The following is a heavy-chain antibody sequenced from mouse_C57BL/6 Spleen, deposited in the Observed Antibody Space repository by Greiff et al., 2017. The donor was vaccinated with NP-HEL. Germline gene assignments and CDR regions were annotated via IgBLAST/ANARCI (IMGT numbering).Heavy chain of an antibody. CDR2: IYPGSGST. V-gene: IGHV1-55*01. D-gene: IGHD2-3*01. J-gene: IGHJ4*01. Sequence: QVHLPPPGAELVKPGAAGMMSWTASGYTFTSYWITWVKQRPGQGLEWIGDIYPGSGSTNYNEKFKSKATLTVDTSSSTAYMQLSSLTSEDSAVYYCARDDGTGAMDYWGQGTSVTVSS. CDR3: ARDDGTGAMDY. CDR1: GYTFTSYW.